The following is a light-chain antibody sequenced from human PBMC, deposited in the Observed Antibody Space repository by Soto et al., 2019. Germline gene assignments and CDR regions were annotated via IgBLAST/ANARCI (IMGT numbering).Light chain of an antibody. CDR3: QQYNSYSQYT. J-gene: IGKJ2*01. CDR1: QSITTW. CDR2: KAS. V-gene: IGKV1-5*03. Sequence: DIQMTQSPSTLSASVGDRVTITCRASQSITTWLSWHQQKPGKAPKLLIYKASNLESGVPSRFSGSGYGTEFTLTISSLQPDDFATYFCQQYNSYSQYTFGQGTKVDIK.